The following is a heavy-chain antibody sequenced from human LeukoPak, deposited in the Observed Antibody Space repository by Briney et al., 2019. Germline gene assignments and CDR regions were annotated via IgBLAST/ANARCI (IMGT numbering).Heavy chain of an antibody. J-gene: IGHJ3*02. Sequence: GGSLRLSCAASGFTFDDYAMHWVRQAPGKGLEWVSGISWNSGSIGYADSVKGRFTISRDNAKNSLYLQMNSLRAEDTALYYCAILCQWLGARAFDIWGQGTMVTVSS. CDR3: AILCQWLGARAFDI. CDR2: ISWNSGSI. CDR1: GFTFDDYA. V-gene: IGHV3-9*01. D-gene: IGHD6-19*01.